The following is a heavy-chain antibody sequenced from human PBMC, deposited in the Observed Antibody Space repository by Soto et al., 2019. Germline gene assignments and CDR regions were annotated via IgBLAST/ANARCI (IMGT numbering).Heavy chain of an antibody. CDR3: ARGRVVVPAAVMFNCLDP. CDR1: GGSISSGGYS. D-gene: IGHD2-2*01. J-gene: IGHJ5*02. Sequence: SETLSLTCAVSGGSISSGGYSWSWIRQPPGKGLEWIGYIFHGGSTYYNPSLRSRVTISVDRSRTQFSLKMSSVTAADTAVYYCARGRVVVPAAVMFNCLDPWGQGALVTAPQ. CDR2: IFHGGST. V-gene: IGHV4-30-2*01.